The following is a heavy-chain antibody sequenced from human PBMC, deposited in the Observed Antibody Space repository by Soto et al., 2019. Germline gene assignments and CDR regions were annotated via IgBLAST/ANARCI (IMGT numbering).Heavy chain of an antibody. CDR3: AKANNWNLPLEPIPFDY. J-gene: IGHJ4*02. CDR1: GFTFSSYA. V-gene: IGHV3-23*01. Sequence: PGGSLRLSCAASGFTFSSYAMSWVRQAPGKGLEWASAISGSGGSTYYADSVKGRFTISRDNSKNTLYLQMNSLRAEDTAVYYCAKANNWNLPLEPIPFDYWGQGTLVTVSS. D-gene: IGHD1-7*01. CDR2: ISGSGGST.